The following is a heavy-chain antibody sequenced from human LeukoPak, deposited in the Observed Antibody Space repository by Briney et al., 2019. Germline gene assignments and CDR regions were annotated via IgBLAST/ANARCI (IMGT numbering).Heavy chain of an antibody. V-gene: IGHV1-69*04. CDR1: GGTFSSYA. J-gene: IGHJ5*02. CDR3: ARDGAGYCSSTSCSPS. CDR2: IIPIFGIA. Sequence: SVKVSCKASGGTFSSYAISWVRQAPGLGLEWMGRIIPIFGIANYAQKFQGRVTITADKSTSTAYMELSSLRSEDTAVYYCARDGAGYCSSTSCSPSWGQGTLVTVSS. D-gene: IGHD2-2*01.